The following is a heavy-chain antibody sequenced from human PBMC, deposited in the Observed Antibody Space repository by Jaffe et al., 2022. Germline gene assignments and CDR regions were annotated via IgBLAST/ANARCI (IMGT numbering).Heavy chain of an antibody. CDR1: GFTFDDYA. V-gene: IGHV3-9*01. Sequence: EVQLVESGGGLVQPGRSLRLSCAASGFTFDDYAMHWVRQAPGKGLEWVSGISWNSGSIGYADSVKGRFTISRDNAKNSLYLQMNSLRAEDTALYYCAKEAVGYCSGGSCQGFDYWGQGTLVTVSS. J-gene: IGHJ4*02. CDR2: ISWNSGSI. CDR3: AKEAVGYCSGGSCQGFDY. D-gene: IGHD2-15*01.